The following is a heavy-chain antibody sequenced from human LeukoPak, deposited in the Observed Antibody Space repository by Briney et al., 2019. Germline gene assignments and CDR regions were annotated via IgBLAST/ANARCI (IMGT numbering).Heavy chain of an antibody. D-gene: IGHD3-10*01. J-gene: IGHJ5*02. CDR1: GYTFTGYY. CDR3: ARVPRPRIHVRFNWFDP. V-gene: IGHV1-2*02. Sequence: GASVKVSCKASGYTFTGYYMHWVRQAPGQGLEWMGWINPNSGGTNYAQKFQGRVTMTRDTSISTAYMELSRLRSDDTAVYYCARVPRPRIHVRFNWFDPWGQGTLVTVSS. CDR2: INPNSGGT.